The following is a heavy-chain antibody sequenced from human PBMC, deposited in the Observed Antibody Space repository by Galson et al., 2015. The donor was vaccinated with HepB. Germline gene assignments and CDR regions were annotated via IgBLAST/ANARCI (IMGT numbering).Heavy chain of an antibody. J-gene: IGHJ4*02. V-gene: IGHV1-69*01. CDR3: ARDSGRGDGRTFDY. CDR2: IIPIFGTA. CDR1: GFTFSSYA. Sequence: SCAASGFTFSSYAISWVRQAPGQGLEWMGGIIPIFGTANYAQKFQGRVTITADETTSTAYMELSSLRSEDTAVYYCARDSGRGDGRTFDYWGQGALVTVSS. D-gene: IGHD5-12*01.